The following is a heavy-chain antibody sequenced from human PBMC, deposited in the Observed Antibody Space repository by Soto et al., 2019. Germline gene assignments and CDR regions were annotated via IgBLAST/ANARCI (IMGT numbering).Heavy chain of an antibody. Sequence: GASVKVSCKASGYTFSRSGMGWVRQAPGQGLEWMGWISTYNGDTNYAQKLQGRVTMTTDTSTSTAYMELRSLRSDDTAVYYCARASLSSSWVYWFDPWGQGTLLTVSS. CDR2: ISTYNGDT. J-gene: IGHJ5*02. CDR3: ARASLSSSWVYWFDP. V-gene: IGHV1-18*01. CDR1: GYTFSRSG. D-gene: IGHD6-13*01.